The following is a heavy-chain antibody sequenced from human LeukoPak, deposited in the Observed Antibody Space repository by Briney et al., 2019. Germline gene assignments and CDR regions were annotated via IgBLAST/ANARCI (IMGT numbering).Heavy chain of an antibody. J-gene: IGHJ5*02. V-gene: IGHV4-59*08. CDR1: GDSITSYY. CDR2: MSYSGST. Sequence: SETQSLTCTVSGDSITSYYWSWIRQPPGKGLEWIGSMSYSGSTNYNPSLKSRVTMSVDTTKNQSSLRLNSVTAADTAVYYCARRRAEGGSNGHYNWFDPWGQGTLVTVSS. CDR3: ARRRAEGGSNGHYNWFDP. D-gene: IGHD6-13*01.